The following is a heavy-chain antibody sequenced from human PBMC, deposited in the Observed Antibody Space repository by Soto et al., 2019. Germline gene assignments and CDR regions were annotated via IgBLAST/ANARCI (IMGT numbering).Heavy chain of an antibody. D-gene: IGHD2-21*01. CDR1: GGTFSSYT. CDR2: IIPILGIA. V-gene: IGHV1-69*02. CDR3: AGGEIRSPYYYYYMDV. J-gene: IGHJ6*03. Sequence: QVQLVQSGAEVKKPGSSVKVSCKASGGTFSSYTISWVRQAPGQGLEWMGRIIPILGIANYAQKFQGRVTITADKSTSTAYMELSSLRSEDTAVYYCAGGEIRSPYYYYYMDVWGKGTTVTVSS.